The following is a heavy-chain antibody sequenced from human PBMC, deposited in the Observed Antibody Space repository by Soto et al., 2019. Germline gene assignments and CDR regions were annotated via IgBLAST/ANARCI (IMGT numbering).Heavy chain of an antibody. J-gene: IGHJ6*02. Sequence: SETLSLTCTVSGGSISRSSYYWGWIRQPPGKGLEWIGSIYYSGSTYYNPSLKSRVTISVDTSKNQFSLKLSSVTAADTAVYYCARQQPERGWYYYYGMDVWGQGTTVTVSS. CDR2: IYYSGST. CDR3: ARQQPERGWYYYYGMDV. CDR1: GGSISRSSYY. V-gene: IGHV4-39*01. D-gene: IGHD1-1*01.